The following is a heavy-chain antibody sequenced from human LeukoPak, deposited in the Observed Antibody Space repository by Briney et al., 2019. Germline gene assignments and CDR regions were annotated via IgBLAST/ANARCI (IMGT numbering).Heavy chain of an antibody. D-gene: IGHD6-13*01. Sequence: SETLSLTCTVSGGSISSGSYSWSWIRQPAGKGLEWIGRIYSSGSTNYNPSLKSRVTISVDTSKKQFSLKLSSVTAADTAMYYCARQVAAAGKGDYWGQGTLVTVSS. V-gene: IGHV4-61*02. CDR1: GGSISSGSYS. J-gene: IGHJ4*02. CDR3: ARQVAAAGKGDY. CDR2: IYSSGST.